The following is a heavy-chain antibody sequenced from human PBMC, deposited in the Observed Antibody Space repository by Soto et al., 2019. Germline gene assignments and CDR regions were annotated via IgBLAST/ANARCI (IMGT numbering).Heavy chain of an antibody. CDR2: ISGSGGST. V-gene: IGHV3-23*01. J-gene: IGHJ5*02. CDR3: AKDRSTYYLVPPFDP. CDR1: GFTFSSYA. Sequence: EVQLLESGGGLVQPGGSLRLSCAASGFTFSSYAMSWVRQAPGKWLEWVSAISGSGGSTYYADSVKGRFTISRDNSKNTLYLQMNNLRAEDTAVYYCAKDRSTYYLVPPFDPWGQGTLVTFSS. D-gene: IGHD3-10*01.